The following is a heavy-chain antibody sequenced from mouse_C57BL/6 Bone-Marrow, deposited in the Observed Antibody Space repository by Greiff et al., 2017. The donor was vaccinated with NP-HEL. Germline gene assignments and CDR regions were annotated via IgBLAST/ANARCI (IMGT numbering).Heavy chain of an antibody. CDR2: IDPANGNN. D-gene: IGHD1-1*01. CDR3: ARGYGSSYCAY. CDR1: GFNIKNTY. Sequence: EVQLQESVAELVRPGASVKLSCTASGFNIKNTYMHWVKQRPEQGLEWIGRIDPANGNNKYAPEVPGKGTITADTSSNTAYLQLSSLTSEDTAIYYCARGYGSSYCAYWGQGTLVTVSA. V-gene: IGHV14-3*01. J-gene: IGHJ3*01.